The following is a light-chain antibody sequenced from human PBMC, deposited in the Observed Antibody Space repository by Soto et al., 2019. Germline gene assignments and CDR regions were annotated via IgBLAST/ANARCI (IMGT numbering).Light chain of an antibody. Sequence: DIQMTQSPYTLSGSVGDRVTITCRASQTISSWLAWYQQKPGKAPKLLIYKASTLKSGVPSRFSGSGSGTDFTLTISSLQPEDFATYYCQHYNSYSEAFGQGTKVDIK. CDR3: QHYNSYSEA. V-gene: IGKV1-5*03. CDR1: QTISSW. J-gene: IGKJ1*01. CDR2: KAS.